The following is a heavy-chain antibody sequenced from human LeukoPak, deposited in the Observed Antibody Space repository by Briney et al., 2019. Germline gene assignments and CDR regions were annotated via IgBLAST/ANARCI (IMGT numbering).Heavy chain of an antibody. Sequence: GASVKVSXKASGYTFTSYYMHWVRQAPGQGLEWMGIINPSGGSTSYAQKFQGRVTMTRDTSTSTVYMELSSLRSEDTAVYYCAREYVGATLAFDIWGQGTMVTVSS. V-gene: IGHV1-46*01. J-gene: IGHJ3*02. CDR3: AREYVGATLAFDI. CDR1: GYTFTSYY. CDR2: INPSGGST. D-gene: IGHD1-26*01.